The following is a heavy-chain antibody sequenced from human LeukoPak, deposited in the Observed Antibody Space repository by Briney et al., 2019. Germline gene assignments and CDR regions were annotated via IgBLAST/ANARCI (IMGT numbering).Heavy chain of an antibody. CDR1: GFTVSSDW. V-gene: IGHV3-7*01. J-gene: IGHJ6*03. D-gene: IGHD6-6*01. Sequence: GESQRLSCAASGFTVSSDWMGWVRQAPGKGLEWVANIKQDGSEKCYVDSVKGRFDISRDNAKGSLYMQMNSLRAEDTAVYHCARVIAARPARRTYYYMDVWGKGTTVTVSS. CDR2: IKQDGSEK. CDR3: ARVIAARPARRTYYYMDV.